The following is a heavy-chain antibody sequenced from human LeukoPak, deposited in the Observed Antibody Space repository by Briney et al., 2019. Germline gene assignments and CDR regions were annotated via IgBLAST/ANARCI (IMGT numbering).Heavy chain of an antibody. CDR2: ISYDGSNK. V-gene: IGHV3-30*18. CDR3: ANFKFDP. J-gene: IGHJ5*02. Sequence: PGGSLRLSCAASGFTFSSYGMHWVRQAPGKGLEWVAVISYDGSNKYYADSVKGRFTISRDNSKNTLYLQMNSLRAEDTAVYYCANFKFDPWGQGTLVTVSS. CDR1: GFTFSSYG.